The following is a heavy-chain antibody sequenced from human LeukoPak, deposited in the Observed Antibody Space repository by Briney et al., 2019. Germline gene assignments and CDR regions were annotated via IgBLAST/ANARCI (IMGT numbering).Heavy chain of an antibody. CDR1: GFTFSSYG. D-gene: IGHD4-17*01. J-gene: IGHJ5*02. CDR3: ARSRRYGDYMFDP. V-gene: IGHV3-23*01. CDR2: ISGSGGST. Sequence: PGGSLRLSCAASGFTFSSYGMSWVRQAPGKGLEWVSAISGSGGSTYYADSVKGRFTISRDNSKNTLYLQMNSLRAEDTAVYYCARSRRYGDYMFDPWGQGTLVTVSS.